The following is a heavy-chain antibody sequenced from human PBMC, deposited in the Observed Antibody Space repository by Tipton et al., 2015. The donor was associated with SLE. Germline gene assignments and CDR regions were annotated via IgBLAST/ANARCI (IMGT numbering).Heavy chain of an antibody. CDR1: GGSISSHY. CDR3: ARRDAYSSSPFDY. CDR2: IYFTGST. Sequence: LRLSCTVSGGSISSHYWSWIRQSPGKGLEWIGSIYFTGSTYYTPSLKSRVTISVDTSKNQFSLNLSSVTAADTAVYYCARRDAYSSSPFDYWGQGTLVAVSS. J-gene: IGHJ4*02. D-gene: IGHD6-6*01. V-gene: IGHV4-59*08.